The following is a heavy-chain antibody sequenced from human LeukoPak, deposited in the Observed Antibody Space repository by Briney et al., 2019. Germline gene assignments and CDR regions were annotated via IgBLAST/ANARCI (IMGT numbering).Heavy chain of an antibody. J-gene: IGHJ4*02. D-gene: IGHD3-3*01. CDR3: ARVGVGSHTILERSFDY. V-gene: IGHV1-18*01. Sequence: GGSLRLSCAASGFTFSSYWMSWVRQAPGQGLEWMGWISAYNGNTNYAKKLQGRVTMTTDTSTSTAYMELRSLRSDDTAVYYCARVGVGSHTILERSFDYWGQGTLVTVSS. CDR1: GFTFSSYW. CDR2: ISAYNGNT.